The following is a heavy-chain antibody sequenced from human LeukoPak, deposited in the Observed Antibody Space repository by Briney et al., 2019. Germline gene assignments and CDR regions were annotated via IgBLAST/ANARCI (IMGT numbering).Heavy chain of an antibody. J-gene: IGHJ5*02. V-gene: IGHV4-61*01. D-gene: IGHD2-15*01. CDR3: AREIVVVVAATGWFDP. CDR2: IYYSGST. Sequence: PSETLSLTCTVSGGSISSSSYYWGWIRQPPGKGLEWIGYIYYSGSTNYNPSLKSRVTISVDTSKNQFSLKLSSVTAADTAVYYCAREIVVVVAATGWFDPWGQGTLVTVSS. CDR1: GGSISSSSYY.